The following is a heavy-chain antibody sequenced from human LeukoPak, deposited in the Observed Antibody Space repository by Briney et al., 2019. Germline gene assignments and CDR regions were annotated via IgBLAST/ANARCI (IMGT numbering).Heavy chain of an antibody. CDR1: VDSISNNNG. D-gene: IGHD6-13*01. J-gene: IGHJ4*02. CDR3: ARGVGNIAGAY. V-gene: IGHV4-4*02. CDR2: IQHMVNT. Sequence: SETLSLTCAVSVDSISNNNGWNWVRQPPGKGLEGIGKIQHMVNTNYNSSLKSPVTTSVDTSKNPFSISLTSVTAADTPVYYCARGVGNIAGAYWGQGILVIVSS.